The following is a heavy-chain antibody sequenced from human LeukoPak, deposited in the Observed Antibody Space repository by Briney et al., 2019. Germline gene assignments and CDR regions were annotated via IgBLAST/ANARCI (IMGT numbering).Heavy chain of an antibody. CDR1: GGTFSSYA. CDR2: IIPIFGTA. CDR3: ARGQRGYYYSMDV. V-gene: IGHV1-69*05. Sequence: GASVKVPCKASGGTFSSYAISWVRQAPGQGLEWMGGIIPIFGTANYAQNCQRRVAISTDESTSTASMALSSLRSEHTAAHYCARGQRGYYYSMDVWGKGTTVTASS. J-gene: IGHJ6*03. D-gene: IGHD3-10*01.